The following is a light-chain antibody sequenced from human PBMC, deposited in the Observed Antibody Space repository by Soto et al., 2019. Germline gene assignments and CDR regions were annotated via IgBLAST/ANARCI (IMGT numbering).Light chain of an antibody. Sequence: DIQLTQSPSFLSASVGDRVTITCRASQGISSYLAWYQQKPGKAPKLLTYAASTLQSGVPSRFSGSGSGTDFTLTISSLQPEDFATYYCQQSYSIPWTFGQGTKVDIK. CDR3: QQSYSIPWT. CDR2: AAS. J-gene: IGKJ1*01. V-gene: IGKV1-39*01. CDR1: QGISSY.